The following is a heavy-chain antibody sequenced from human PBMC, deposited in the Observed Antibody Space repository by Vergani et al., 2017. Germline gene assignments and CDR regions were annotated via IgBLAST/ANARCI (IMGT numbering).Heavy chain of an antibody. Sequence: QVQLEESGGGVVQPGRSLRLSCAGSGFTLSSHAMHWVRQAPGKGLEWVALIWYDGSKEYYADSVKGRFTISRDNSKNTLYLQMNNLRAADTAVYYCARSGYCAHGVCYMTYSYYMDVWGKGTAVTVSS. J-gene: IGHJ6*03. CDR1: GFTLSSHA. CDR2: IWYDGSKE. V-gene: IGHV3-33*01. CDR3: ARSGYCAHGVCYMTYSYYMDV. D-gene: IGHD2-8*01.